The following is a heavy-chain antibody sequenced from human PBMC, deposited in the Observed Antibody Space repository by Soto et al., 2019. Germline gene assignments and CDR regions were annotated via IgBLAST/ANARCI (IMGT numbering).Heavy chain of an antibody. V-gene: IGHV3-23*01. CDR3: AKDYGYCSGSSCYSSGWFDP. J-gene: IGHJ5*02. CDR2: ISGNKMTT. CDR1: GFSFSEYG. D-gene: IGHD2-15*01. Sequence: GGSLRLSCVASGFSFSEYGMSWVRQTPQKTLEWVASISGNKMTTFYPDSVKGRFFISRDNSENTLHLQMNSLRADDTAVYYCAKDYGYCSGSSCYSSGWFDPWGQETLVTVAS.